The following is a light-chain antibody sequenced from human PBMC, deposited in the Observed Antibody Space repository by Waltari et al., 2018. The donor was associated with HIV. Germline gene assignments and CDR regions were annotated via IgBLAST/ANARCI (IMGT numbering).Light chain of an antibody. J-gene: IGLJ2*01. V-gene: IGLV3-25*03. CDR2: QDN. Sequence: SSALTQTPSVSVYPGQTATITCSGEALPRQYAHWYHQREGQAPLLVIFQDNKRPSGIPERFSASSSGTVLTLTISGVQTEDEGDYYCQTTDRNGVVAFGGGTKVTVL. CDR3: QTTDRNGVVA. CDR1: ALPRQY.